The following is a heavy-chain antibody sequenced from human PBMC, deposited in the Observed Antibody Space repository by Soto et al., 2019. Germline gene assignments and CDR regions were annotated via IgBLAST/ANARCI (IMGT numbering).Heavy chain of an antibody. D-gene: IGHD2-2*01. V-gene: IGHV1-2*04. CDR1: GYTFTGYY. CDR3: ARARYCSSTSCPQPDYYYYYYMDV. Sequence: ASVKVSCKASGYTFTGYYMHWVRQAPGQGLEWMGWINPNSGGTNYAQKFQGWVTMTRDTSISTAYMELSRLGSDDTAVYYCARARYCSSTSCPQPDYYYYYYMDVWGKGTTVTVSS. CDR2: INPNSGGT. J-gene: IGHJ6*03.